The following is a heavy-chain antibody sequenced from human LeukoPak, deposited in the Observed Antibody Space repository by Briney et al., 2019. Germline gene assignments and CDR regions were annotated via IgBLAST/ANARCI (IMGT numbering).Heavy chain of an antibody. CDR1: GYTFTGYY. V-gene: IGHV1-18*04. D-gene: IGHD6-19*01. CDR3: AREAPVAAGSDAFDI. CDR2: ISPYNSNT. Sequence: GASVKVSCKASGYTFTGYYMHWERQAPGQGLEWMGWISPYNSNTKYAQKLQGRVTMTTDTSTNTAYMEVRSLRSDDTAVYYCAREAPVAAGSDAFDIWGQGTMVTVSS. J-gene: IGHJ3*02.